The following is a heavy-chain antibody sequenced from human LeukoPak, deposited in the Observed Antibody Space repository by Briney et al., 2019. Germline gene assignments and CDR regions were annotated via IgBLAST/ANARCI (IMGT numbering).Heavy chain of an antibody. CDR2: ISYDGSNK. V-gene: IGHV3-30*18. CDR1: GFTFSSYG. CDR3: AKTGENYYDSSGYYWEFDY. J-gene: IGHJ4*02. D-gene: IGHD3-22*01. Sequence: GGSLRLSCAASGFTFSSYGMHWVRQAPGKGLEWVAVISYDGSNKYYADSVKGRFTISRDNSKNTLYLQMNSLRAEDTAVYYCAKTGENYYDSSGYYWEFDYWGQGTLVTVSS.